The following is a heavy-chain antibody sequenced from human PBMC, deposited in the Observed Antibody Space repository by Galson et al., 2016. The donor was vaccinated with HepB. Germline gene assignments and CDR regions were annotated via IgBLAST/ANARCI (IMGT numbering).Heavy chain of an antibody. CDR1: GFTFSSYA. Sequence: SLRLSCASSGFTFSSYAMSWVRQAPGKGLVWVSRINSDGSNITYADSVKGRFTISRNNAKNTLYLQMNSLRAEDTAVYYCASLATVTTRYYYYGLDVWGKGTTVTVSS. D-gene: IGHD4-17*01. CDR2: INSDGSNI. CDR3: ASLATVTTRYYYYGLDV. V-gene: IGHV3-74*01. J-gene: IGHJ6*04.